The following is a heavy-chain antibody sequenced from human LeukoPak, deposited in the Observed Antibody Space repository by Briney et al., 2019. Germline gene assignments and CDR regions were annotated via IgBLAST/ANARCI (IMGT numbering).Heavy chain of an antibody. D-gene: IGHD5-18*01. CDR3: ARDSVQLWLKGRYFDL. Sequence: GGSLRLSCAASGFTFSSYAMSWVRQAPGKGLEWVSAISGSGGSTYYADSVKGRFTISRDNSKNTLYLQMNSLRAEDTAVYYCARDSVQLWLKGRYFDLWGRGTLVTVSS. CDR1: GFTFSSYA. V-gene: IGHV3-23*01. CDR2: ISGSGGST. J-gene: IGHJ2*01.